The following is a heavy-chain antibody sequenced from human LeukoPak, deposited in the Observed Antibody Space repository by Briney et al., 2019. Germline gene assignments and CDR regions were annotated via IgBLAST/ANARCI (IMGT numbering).Heavy chain of an antibody. CDR1: GFTFSSYS. CDR3: AKDQEQWLVLGDY. V-gene: IGHV3-21*04. D-gene: IGHD6-19*01. CDR2: ISSSSSYI. Sequence: GGSLRLSRAASGFTFSSYSMNWVRQAPGKGLEWVSSISSSSSYIYYADSVKGRFTISRDNAKNTLYLQMNSLRAEDTAVYYCAKDQEQWLVLGDYWGQGTLVTVSS. J-gene: IGHJ4*02.